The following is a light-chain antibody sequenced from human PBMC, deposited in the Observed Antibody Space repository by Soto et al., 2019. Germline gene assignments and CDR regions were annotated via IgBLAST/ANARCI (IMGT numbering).Light chain of an antibody. J-gene: IGKJ5*01. CDR1: QSISDN. Sequence: EVLMTQSPDTLYVSPGERVTLSCRASQSISDNLAWYQQKPGQGPRLLVYCASTRTLGIPARFSGSESGTEFTLTISSLQSEDFAVYYCQQYNIWPITFGQGTRLEIK. CDR2: CAS. CDR3: QQYNIWPIT. V-gene: IGKV3-15*01.